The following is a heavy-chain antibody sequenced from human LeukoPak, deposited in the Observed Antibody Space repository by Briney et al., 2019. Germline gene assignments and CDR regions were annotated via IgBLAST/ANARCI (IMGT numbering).Heavy chain of an antibody. CDR1: GFTVNSQY. V-gene: IGHV3-66*01. J-gene: IGHJ6*02. CDR2: IYTGGTT. Sequence: GGSLRLSCAASGFTVNSQYMSWVRQAPGKGREWVSVIYTGGTTHYADSVKGRFTISRDNAKNTLYLQMNSLRAEDTAVYYCARRKVVSAYYYGMDVWGQGTTVTVSS. CDR3: ARRKVVSAYYYGMDV. D-gene: IGHD2-2*01.